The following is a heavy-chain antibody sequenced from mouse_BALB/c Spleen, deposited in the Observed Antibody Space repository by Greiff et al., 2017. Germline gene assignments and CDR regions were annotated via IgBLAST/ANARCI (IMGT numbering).Heavy chain of an antibody. Sequence: QVQLQQSGAELARPGASVKLSCKASGNTFTSYWMQWVKQRPGQGLEWIGAIYPGDGDTRYTQKFKGKATLTADKSSSTAYMQLSSLASEDSAVYYCARDYYGSDFDYWGQGTTLTVSS. CDR2: IYPGDGDT. D-gene: IGHD1-1*01. J-gene: IGHJ2*01. V-gene: IGHV1-87*01. CDR1: GNTFTSYW. CDR3: ARDYYGSDFDY.